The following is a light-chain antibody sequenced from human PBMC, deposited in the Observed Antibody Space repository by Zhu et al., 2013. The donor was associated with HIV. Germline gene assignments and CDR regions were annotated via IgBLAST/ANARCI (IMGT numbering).Light chain of an antibody. V-gene: IGKV1-39*01. J-gene: IGKJ3*01. Sequence: DIQMTQSPSTLSASVGDRVTITCRASQSISSYLNWYQQKPGKAPKLLIYHASILESGVPSRFSGSGSGTDFTLTISSLQLEDFATYYCQQTYSAPFTFGPGTKVDIK. CDR1: QSISSY. CDR2: HAS. CDR3: QQTYSAPFT.